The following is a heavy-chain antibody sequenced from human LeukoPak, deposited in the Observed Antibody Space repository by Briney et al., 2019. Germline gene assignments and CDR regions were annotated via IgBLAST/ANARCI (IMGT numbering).Heavy chain of an antibody. D-gene: IGHD2-15*01. V-gene: IGHV4-34*01. J-gene: IGHJ6*02. CDR3: ARGLSWDVVVVSFGYYGMDV. CDR2: INHSGST. Sequence: SETLSLTCAVYGGSFSGYYWGWIRQPPGKGLEWIGEINHSGSTNYNPSLKSRVTISVDTSKNQFSLKLSSVTAADTAVYYCARGLSWDVVVVSFGYYGMDVWGQGTTVTVSS. CDR1: GGSFSGYY.